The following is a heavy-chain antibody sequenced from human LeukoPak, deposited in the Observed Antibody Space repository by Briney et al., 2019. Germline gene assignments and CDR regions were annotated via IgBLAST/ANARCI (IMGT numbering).Heavy chain of an antibody. V-gene: IGHV3-53*01. D-gene: IGHD3-22*01. J-gene: IGHJ3*02. CDR2: IYSGGST. CDR1: GFTVSSNY. Sequence: GGSLRLSCAASGFTVSSNYMSWVRQAPGKGLEWVSVIYSGGSTYYADSVKGRFTISRDNSKNTLYLQMNSLRAEDTAVYYCARSPGFTMTLSGWGAFDIWGQGTMVTVSS. CDR3: ARSPGFTMTLSGWGAFDI.